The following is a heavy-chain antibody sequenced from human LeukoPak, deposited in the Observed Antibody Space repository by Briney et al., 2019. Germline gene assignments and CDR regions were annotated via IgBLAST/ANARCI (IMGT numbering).Heavy chain of an antibody. CDR3: ARALPGYSYGYEEYYYYYYMDV. CDR1: GYSTSSGHY. D-gene: IGHD5-18*01. CDR2: IYHSGST. J-gene: IGHJ6*03. V-gene: IGHV4-38-2*02. Sequence: PSETLSLTCTVSGYSTSSGHYWGWIRQPPGKGLEWIGSIYHSGSTYYNPSLKSRVTISVDTSKNQFSLKLSSVTAADTAVYYCARALPGYSYGYEEYYYYYYMDVWGKGTTVTISS.